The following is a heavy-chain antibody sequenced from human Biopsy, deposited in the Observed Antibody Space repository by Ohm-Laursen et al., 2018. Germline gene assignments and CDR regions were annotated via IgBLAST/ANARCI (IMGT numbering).Heavy chain of an antibody. CDR2: MSRNNGFI. D-gene: IGHD2/OR15-2a*01. CDR3: ARDISPSTFPENTLDI. J-gene: IGHJ3*02. V-gene: IGHV3-9*01. CDR1: GFKFDDYA. Sequence: SLRLSCAAAGFKFDDYAMHWVRQTRGKGLEWVSGMSRNNGFIGYADSVRGRFTISRDNGQNSLYLQMNNLITKDTAVYYCARDISPSTFPENTLDIWGQGTMVTVSS.